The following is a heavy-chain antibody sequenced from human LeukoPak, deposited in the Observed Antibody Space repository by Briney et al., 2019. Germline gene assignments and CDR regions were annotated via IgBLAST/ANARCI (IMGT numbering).Heavy chain of an antibody. J-gene: IGHJ4*02. Sequence: GGSLRLSCAASGFTFDDYAMHWVRQAPGKGLEWVSLISGDGDSTYYADSVKGRFTISRDNAKNSLYLQMNSLRAEDTAVYYCASLIAVAGRQDYWGQGTLVTVSS. CDR2: ISGDGDST. V-gene: IGHV3-43*02. CDR1: GFTFDDYA. D-gene: IGHD6-19*01. CDR3: ASLIAVAGRQDY.